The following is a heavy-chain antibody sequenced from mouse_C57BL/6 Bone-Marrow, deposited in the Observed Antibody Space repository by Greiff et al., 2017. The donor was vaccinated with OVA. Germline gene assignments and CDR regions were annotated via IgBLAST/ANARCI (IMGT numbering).Heavy chain of an antibody. J-gene: IGHJ1*03. Sequence: QVQLQQPGAELVMPGASVKLSCKASGYTFTSYWMHWVKQRPGQGLAWIGEIDPSDSYTNYNQKFKGKSTLTVYKSSSTAYIQLSSLTSEDSAVYYGAGGGGSGLYWYFDVWGTGTTVTVSS. V-gene: IGHV1-69*01. CDR2: IDPSDSYT. CDR1: GYTFTSYW. D-gene: IGHD1-1*01. CDR3: AGGGGSGLYWYFDV.